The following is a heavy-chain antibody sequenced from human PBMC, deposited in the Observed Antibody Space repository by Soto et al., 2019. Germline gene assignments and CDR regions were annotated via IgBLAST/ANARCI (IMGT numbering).Heavy chain of an antibody. V-gene: IGHV3-74*01. CDR1: GFTFDYYW. J-gene: IGHJ3*01. D-gene: IGHD3-10*01. CDR3: ARGDRGGFDL. CDR2: VHSDGTTT. Sequence: EVQLVESGGGLVQPGESLRLSCAASGFTFDYYWMHWVRQAPGKGLVWVSRVHSDGTTTTYADSVKGRFTISRDNARNTVSLHMGSLRGEDTAIYYCARGDRGGFDLWGHGTVVTVSS.